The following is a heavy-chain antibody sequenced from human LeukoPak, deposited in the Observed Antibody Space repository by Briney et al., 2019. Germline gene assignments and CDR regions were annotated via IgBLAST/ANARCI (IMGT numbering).Heavy chain of an antibody. CDR3: ARAEPTYYYDSSGRGSEWFDP. J-gene: IGHJ5*02. V-gene: IGHV1-2*02. Sequence: ASVKVSCKASGYTFTGYYMHWVRQAPGQGLEWMGWINPNSGGTNYAQKFQGRVTMTRDTSISTAYMELSRLRSDDTAVYYCARAEPTYYYDSSGRGSEWFDPWGQGTLVTVSS. CDR2: INPNSGGT. D-gene: IGHD3-22*01. CDR1: GYTFTGYY.